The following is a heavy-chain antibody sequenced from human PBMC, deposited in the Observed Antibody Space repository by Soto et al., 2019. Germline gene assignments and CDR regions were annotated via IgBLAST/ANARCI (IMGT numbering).Heavy chain of an antibody. D-gene: IGHD2-15*01. CDR2: IYKSATT. Sequence: SETLSLTCSVSGDSISTVDYFWAWIRQPPGQALEYIGYIYKSATTYYNPSFESRVAISLDTSKSQFSLNVTSVTAADTAVYFCARGRYCLTGRCFPNWFDSWGQGXLVTVSS. CDR3: ARGRYCLTGRCFPNWFDS. CDR1: GDSISTVDYF. J-gene: IGHJ5*01. V-gene: IGHV4-30-4*01.